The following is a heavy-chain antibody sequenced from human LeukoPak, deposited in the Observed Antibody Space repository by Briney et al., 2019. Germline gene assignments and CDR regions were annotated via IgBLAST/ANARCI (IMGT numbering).Heavy chain of an antibody. CDR2: INHSGST. CDR1: GGSFSGYY. D-gene: IGHD5-12*01. CDR3: ARVTPDVDIVATSPYFDY. J-gene: IGHJ4*02. Sequence: SETLSLTCAVYGGSFSGYYWSWIRQPTGKGLEWIGEINHSGSTNYNPSLKSRVTISVDTSKNQFSLKLSSVTAADTAVYYCARVTPDVDIVATSPYFDYWGQGTLVTVSS. V-gene: IGHV4-34*01.